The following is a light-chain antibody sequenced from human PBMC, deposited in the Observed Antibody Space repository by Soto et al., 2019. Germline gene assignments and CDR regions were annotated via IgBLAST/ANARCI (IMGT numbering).Light chain of an antibody. Sequence: QSALTQPASVSGSPGQSITISCTGTSSDIGGYNSVSWYQQHPGRAPRLIIYEVTNRPSGVSNRFSASKSGNTASLTISGLQAEDEADYYCTSYTPIVTLGSVFGPGTKVTVL. CDR2: EVT. V-gene: IGLV2-14*01. CDR1: SSDIGGYNS. CDR3: TSYTPIVTLGSV. J-gene: IGLJ1*01.